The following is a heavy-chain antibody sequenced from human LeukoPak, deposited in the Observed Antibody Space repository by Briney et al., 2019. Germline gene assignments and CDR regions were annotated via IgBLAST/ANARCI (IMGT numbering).Heavy chain of an antibody. V-gene: IGHV1-18*01. CDR3: ARDDLDSGIDFDY. J-gene: IGHJ4*02. CDR2: ISAYHDTT. Sequence: VASVKVSCKASGGTFSSYAISWVRQAPGQGLEWVGWISAYHDTTNYAQNLQGRVTMTTDKSTSTDYMELRSLRPDDTAVYYCARDDLDSGIDFDYWGQGTLVTVSS. D-gene: IGHD3-10*01. CDR1: GGTFSSYA.